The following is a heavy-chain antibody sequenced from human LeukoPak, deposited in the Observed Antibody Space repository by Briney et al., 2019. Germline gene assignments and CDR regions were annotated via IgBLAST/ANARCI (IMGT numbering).Heavy chain of an antibody. D-gene: IGHD3-16*02. CDR3: ATQSTLGGVIGHFGY. V-gene: IGHV4-39*01. CDR2: IYYSGST. J-gene: IGHJ4*01. CDR1: GGSISSTSYY. Sequence: PSETLSLTCTVSGGSISSTSYYWGWIRQPPGKGLEWIGSIYYSGSTYYNPSLKSRVTISVDTSKNQFSLKLYSVTAADTAVYYCATQSTLGGVIGHFGYWGHGTLVTVSS.